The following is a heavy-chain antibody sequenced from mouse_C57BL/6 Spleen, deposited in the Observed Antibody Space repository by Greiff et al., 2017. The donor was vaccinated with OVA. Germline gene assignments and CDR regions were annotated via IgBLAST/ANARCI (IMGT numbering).Heavy chain of an antibody. J-gene: IGHJ2*01. CDR2: IDPSDSYT. Sequence: VQLQQPGAELVMPGASVKLSCKASGYTFTSYWMHWVKQRPGQGLEWIGEIDPSDSYTNYNQKFKGKSTLTVDKSSSTAYMQLSSLTSEDSAVYYCARSGYYDYGDYWGQGTTLTVSS. CDR3: ARSGYYDYGDY. V-gene: IGHV1-69*01. CDR1: GYTFTSYW. D-gene: IGHD2-4*01.